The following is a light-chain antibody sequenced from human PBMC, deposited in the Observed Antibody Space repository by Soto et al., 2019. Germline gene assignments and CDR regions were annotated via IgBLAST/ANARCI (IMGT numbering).Light chain of an antibody. CDR3: QQYNSYLYT. J-gene: IGKJ2*01. V-gene: IGKV1-5*01. CDR2: DAS. CDR1: QSISSW. Sequence: DIQMTQSPSTLSASVGDRVTITCRASQSISSWLAWYQQKPGKAPKLLIYDASSLESGVPSRFSGSGSGTEFTLIISSMQPADFATYYCQQYNSYLYTFGQGTKLEIK.